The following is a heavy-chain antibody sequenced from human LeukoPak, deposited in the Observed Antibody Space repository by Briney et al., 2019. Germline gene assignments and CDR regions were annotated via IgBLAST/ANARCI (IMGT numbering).Heavy chain of an antibody. CDR2: IYTSGST. J-gene: IGHJ4*02. CDR3: ARDSPTNYFDY. V-gene: IGHV4-61*02. CDR1: GGSISSGSYY. Sequence: PSETLSLTCTVSGGSISSGSYYWPWIRQPAGKGLEWIGRIYTSGSTNYNPSLKSRVTISADTSKNQFSLKLSSVTAADTAVYYCARDSPTNYFDYWGQGTLVTVSS. D-gene: IGHD1-14*01.